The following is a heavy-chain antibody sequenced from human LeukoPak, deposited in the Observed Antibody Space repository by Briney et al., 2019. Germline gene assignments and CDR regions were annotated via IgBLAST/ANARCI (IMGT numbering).Heavy chain of an antibody. J-gene: IGHJ4*02. CDR2: ISSSSSSYI. D-gene: IGHD2-21*01. V-gene: IGHV3-21*01. CDR1: GFTFSSYS. Sequence: GGSLRLSCAASGFTFSSYSMNWVRQAPGKGLEWVSSISSSSSSYIYYADSVKGRFTISRDNAKNSLYLQMNSLRAEDTAVYYCARDPSGDTRYALDYWGQGTLVTVSS. CDR3: ARDPSGDTRYALDY.